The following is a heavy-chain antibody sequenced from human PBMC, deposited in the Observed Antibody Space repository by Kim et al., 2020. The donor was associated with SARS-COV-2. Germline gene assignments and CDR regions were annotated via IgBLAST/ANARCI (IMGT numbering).Heavy chain of an antibody. CDR1: GFMFSRYW. J-gene: IGHJ4*02. CDR2: MNQDETER. V-gene: IGHV3-7*03. CDR3: ARDSGPNTFDH. Sequence: GGSLRLSCAASGFMFSRYWIIWVRQAPGKGLEWVASMNQDETERHYVDSVKGRFTISRDNAKNLLFLQMDSLRAEDTAVYYCARDSGPNTFDHWGQGTLVPVSS.